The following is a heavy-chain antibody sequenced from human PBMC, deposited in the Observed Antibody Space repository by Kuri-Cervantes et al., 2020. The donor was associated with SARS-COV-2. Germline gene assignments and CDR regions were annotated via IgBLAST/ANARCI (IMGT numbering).Heavy chain of an antibody. CDR3: ARVHCISVSCFSAYPLDV. J-gene: IGHJ6*02. CDR1: GGTFISSS. V-gene: IGHV1-69*08. D-gene: IGHD2-2*01. CDR2: INLMFDSA. Sequence: SVKVSCKASGGTFISSSITWVRQAPGQGPEWMGRINLMFDSANYAQKVQGRVTITADKSTRTTYMELSSLTSEDTAVYYCARVHCISVSCFSAYPLDVWGQGTTVTVSS.